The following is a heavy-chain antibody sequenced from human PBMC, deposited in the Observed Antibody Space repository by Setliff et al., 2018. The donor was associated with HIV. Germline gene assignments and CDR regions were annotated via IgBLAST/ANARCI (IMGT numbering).Heavy chain of an antibody. CDR1: GFSLSTSGVS. CDR2: IYWNNDK. Sequence: SGPTLVNPTQTLTLTCTFSGFSLSTSGVSVGWIRQPPGKALEWLALIYWNNDKRYSPSLKSRLTITKDTSKNQVVLTMTSLDPVDTATYYCARSGDPLNAQGEKYFDYWGQGTLVTVSS. D-gene: IGHD7-27*01. V-gene: IGHV2-5*01. CDR3: ARSGDPLNAQGEKYFDY. J-gene: IGHJ4*02.